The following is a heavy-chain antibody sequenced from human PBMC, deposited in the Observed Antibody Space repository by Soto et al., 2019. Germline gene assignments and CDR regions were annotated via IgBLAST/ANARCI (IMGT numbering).Heavy chain of an antibody. CDR2: ISYDGSNK. J-gene: IGHJ4*02. CDR1: GFTFSSYG. D-gene: IGHD6-19*01. Sequence: GGSLRLSCAASGFTFSSYGMHWVRQAPGKGLEWVAVISYDGSNKYYADSVNGRFTISRDNDKNALFLQMNSLIAEDTAVYYCLRVSGWNFDSWGQGTLVTVSS. V-gene: IGHV3-30*03. CDR3: LRVSGWNFDS.